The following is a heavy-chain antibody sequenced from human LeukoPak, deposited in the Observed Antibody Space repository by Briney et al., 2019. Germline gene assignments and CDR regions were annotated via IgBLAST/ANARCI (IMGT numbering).Heavy chain of an antibody. CDR1: GFTFSSYD. Sequence: GGSLRLSCAASGFTFSSYDMSWVRQAPGKGLEWVSGIRNYGGSTYYADSVKGRFTISRDNSKNTLYLQMNSLRAEDTAVYYCANPAPGVVYLYWGQGTLATVSS. CDR3: ANPAPGVVYLY. CDR2: IRNYGGST. D-gene: IGHD2-8*02. V-gene: IGHV3-23*01. J-gene: IGHJ4*02.